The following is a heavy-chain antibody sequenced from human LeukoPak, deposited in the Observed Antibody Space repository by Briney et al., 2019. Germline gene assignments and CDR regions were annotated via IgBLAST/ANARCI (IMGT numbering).Heavy chain of an antibody. CDR3: ARDLSALAVAGYFQY. V-gene: IGHV3-30*04. CDR2: ISYDGSNK. D-gene: IGHD6-19*01. Sequence: GGSLRLSCAASGFTSSSYAMHWVRQAPGKGLEWVAVISYDGSNKYYADSVKGRFTISRDNSKNTLYLQMNRLRPEDTAVYYCARDLSALAVAGYFQYWGQGTLVTVSS. CDR1: GFTSSSYA. J-gene: IGHJ1*01.